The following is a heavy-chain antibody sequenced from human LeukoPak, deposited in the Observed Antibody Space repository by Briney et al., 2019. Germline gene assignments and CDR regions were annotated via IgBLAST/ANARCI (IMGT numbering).Heavy chain of an antibody. V-gene: IGHV4-4*07. D-gene: IGHD3-22*01. CDR1: GGSISSYC. Sequence: SETLSLTCTVSGGSISSYCWSWIRQPAGKGLEWIGRIYTSGSTNYNPSLKSRVTMSVDTSKNQFSLKLSSVTAADTAVYYCAGAYYYDSSGYIYAFDIWGQGTMVTVSS. CDR3: AGAYYYDSSGYIYAFDI. J-gene: IGHJ3*02. CDR2: IYTSGST.